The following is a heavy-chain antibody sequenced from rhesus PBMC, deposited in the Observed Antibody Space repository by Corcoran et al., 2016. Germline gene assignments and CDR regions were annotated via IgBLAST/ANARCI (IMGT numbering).Heavy chain of an antibody. CDR3: ARNLAAGHYFDY. Sequence: QVQLQESGPAVVKPSATLSLTCAVSGYSISSGFDWSWIRQAPGKGLEWIGYIHGSSGSTNYNPSLKSRVTISKDTSKNQFSLKLSSMTTVDTAVYYCARNLAAGHYFDYWGQGVLVTVSS. D-gene: IGHD6-13*01. V-gene: IGHV4-127*01. CDR1: GYSISSGFD. CDR2: IHGSSGST. J-gene: IGHJ4*01.